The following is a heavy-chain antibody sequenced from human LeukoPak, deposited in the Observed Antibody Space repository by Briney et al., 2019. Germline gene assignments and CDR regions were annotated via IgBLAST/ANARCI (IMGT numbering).Heavy chain of an antibody. CDR1: GFTFSSYL. CDR3: ATTSGLGIAAPSFDY. Sequence: PGGSLRLSCAASGFTFSSYLMSWVRQAPGKGLEWVANIKQDGSEKYYVDSVQGRFTISRDNAKNSLYLQMNSLRAEVTAVYYFATTSGLGIAAPSFDYWGQGTLVTVSS. D-gene: IGHD6-6*01. V-gene: IGHV3-7*01. J-gene: IGHJ4*02. CDR2: IKQDGSEK.